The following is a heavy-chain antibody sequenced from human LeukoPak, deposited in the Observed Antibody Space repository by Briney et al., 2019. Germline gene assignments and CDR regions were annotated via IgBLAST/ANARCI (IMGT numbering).Heavy chain of an antibody. CDR1: GFTVSSNY. D-gene: IGHD6-19*01. V-gene: IGHV3-66*01. J-gene: IGHJ4*02. CDR3: ARDLSSGWTVFDY. Sequence: GGSLRLSCAASGFTVSSNYMSWVRQAPGKGLEWVSVIYSGGSTYYADSVKGRFTISRDNSKNTLCLQMNSLRAEDTAVYYCARDLSSGWTVFDYWGQGTLVTVSS. CDR2: IYSGGST.